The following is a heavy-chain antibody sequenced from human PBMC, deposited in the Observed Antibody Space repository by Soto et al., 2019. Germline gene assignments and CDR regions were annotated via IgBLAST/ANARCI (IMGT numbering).Heavy chain of an antibody. Sequence: QVQLVESGGGVVQPGTSLRLSCVGSGFTFRSFVIHWVRQAPGRGLEWVALTSYDGTNKYFGDSVKGRFTISRDNSRNTLDLQMDSLRLEDTALYYCARWGTTGGLDVWGQGTLVSVSS. D-gene: IGHD3-16*01. CDR3: ARWGTTGGLDV. CDR1: GFTFRSFV. V-gene: IGHV3-30*19. J-gene: IGHJ4*02. CDR2: TSYDGTNK.